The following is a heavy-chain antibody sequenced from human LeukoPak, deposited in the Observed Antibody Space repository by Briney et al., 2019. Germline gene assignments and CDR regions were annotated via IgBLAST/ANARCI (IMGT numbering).Heavy chain of an antibody. CDR3: ARDPSWEILSYFDY. Sequence: GGSLRLSCAASGFTSRNYYMTWIRQAPGKGLEWVSYISASGDTIYYGDSVRGRFTISRDNAKNSLYLDMNTLKAEDTAVYYCARDPSWEILSYFDYWGQGTLVTVSS. J-gene: IGHJ4*02. CDR2: ISASGDTI. V-gene: IGHV3-11*04. CDR1: GFTSRNYY. D-gene: IGHD1-26*01.